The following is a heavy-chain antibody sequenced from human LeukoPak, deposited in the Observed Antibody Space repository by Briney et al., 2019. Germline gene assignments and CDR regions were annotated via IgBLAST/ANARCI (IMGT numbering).Heavy chain of an antibody. CDR2: IHHSGST. CDR1: GGSFSGCY. V-gene: IGHV4-34*01. CDR3: ARQPPHCSGGSCYSAQDYFDY. J-gene: IGHJ4*02. Sequence: PSETLSLTCAVYGGSFSGCYWSWIRQTPEKGLEWIGEIHHSGSTNYNPSLKSRVTLSVDTSKNHFSLKLSSVTAADTAVYYCARQPPHCSGGSCYSAQDYFDYWGQGTLVTVSS. D-gene: IGHD2-15*01.